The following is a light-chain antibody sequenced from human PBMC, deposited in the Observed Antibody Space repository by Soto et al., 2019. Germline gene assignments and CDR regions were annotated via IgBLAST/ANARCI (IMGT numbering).Light chain of an antibody. V-gene: IGKV1-27*01. CDR3: QKYNSAPLP. CDR2: AAS. J-gene: IGKJ4*01. Sequence: DIKMTQSPSSLSASLGDRVTITCRASQGIGIYLAWFQQRPGKVPKLLIYAASTLQSGVPSRLSGSGSGTDFTLTISSLPPEDVATYYCQKYNSAPLPFGGGTRVELK. CDR1: QGIGIY.